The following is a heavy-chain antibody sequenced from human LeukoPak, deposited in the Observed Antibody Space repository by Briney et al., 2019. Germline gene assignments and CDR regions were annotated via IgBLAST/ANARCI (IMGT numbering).Heavy chain of an antibody. Sequence: GGSLRLSCAASGFTFSSYWMTWVRQAPGKGMEWVANIKQDGSEKYYVDSVKGRFTISRDNAKNSLYLQMNSLRAEDTAVYYCARETVDTAFDYWGQGTLVTVSS. CDR1: GFTFSSYW. D-gene: IGHD5-18*01. J-gene: IGHJ4*02. CDR2: IKQDGSEK. V-gene: IGHV3-7*01. CDR3: ARETVDTAFDY.